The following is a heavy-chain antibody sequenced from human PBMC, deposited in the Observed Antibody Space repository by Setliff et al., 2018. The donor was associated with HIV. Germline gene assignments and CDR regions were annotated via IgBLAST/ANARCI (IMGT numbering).Heavy chain of an antibody. CDR1: GFTFTNYA. Sequence: PGGSLRLSCAASGFTFTNYAMNWVRQAPGKGLEWVSSISGSGDSTYYADFVEGRFTIARDNSENTLYLQMISLRADDTAVYYCAKSLLVAGNDYWGQGTLVTVSS. V-gene: IGHV3-23*01. CDR3: AKSLLVAGNDY. CDR2: ISGSGDST. D-gene: IGHD2-8*02. J-gene: IGHJ4*02.